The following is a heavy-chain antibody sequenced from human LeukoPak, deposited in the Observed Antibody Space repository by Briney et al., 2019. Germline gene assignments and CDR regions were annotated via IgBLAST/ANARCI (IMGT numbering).Heavy chain of an antibody. V-gene: IGHV3-30-3*01. J-gene: IGHJ4*02. CDR3: ARGGGIYDILTGPFDY. CDR2: ISYDGSNK. D-gene: IGHD3-9*01. CDR1: GFTFSSYA. Sequence: GRSLRLSCAASGFTFSSYAMHWVRQAPGKGLEWVAVISYDGSNKYYADSVKGRFTISRDNSKNTLYLQMNSLRAEDTAVYYCARGGGIYDILTGPFDYWGQGTLVTVSS.